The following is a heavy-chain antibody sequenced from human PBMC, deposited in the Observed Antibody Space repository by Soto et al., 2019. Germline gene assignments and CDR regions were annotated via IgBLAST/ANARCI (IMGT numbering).Heavy chain of an antibody. D-gene: IGHD1-1*01. CDR1: AFTFSDYA. Sequence: LRLSCAASAFTFSDYAMNWVRQAPGKGLEWVSQITAGGNTYYADSVKGRFTISRDNSKNTLYLQMNSLRAEDTAVYYCAKGPTATTTRADYWGQGILVTVSS. J-gene: IGHJ4*02. CDR3: AKGPTATTTRADY. V-gene: IGHV3-23*01. CDR2: ITAGGNT.